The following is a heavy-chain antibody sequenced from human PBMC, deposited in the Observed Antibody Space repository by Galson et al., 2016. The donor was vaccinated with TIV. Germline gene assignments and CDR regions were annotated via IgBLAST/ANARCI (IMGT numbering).Heavy chain of an antibody. Sequence: SLRLSCAASGFTFSSYTMTWVRQAPGKGLEWVSSIRSSSSYKSYADSVKGRFTISRDNAKNSLYLQVNSLRAEDTAVYYCARDIFPYYGMDVWGQGTTVTVSS. V-gene: IGHV3-21*01. D-gene: IGHD2-21*01. CDR3: ARDIFPYYGMDV. CDR1: GFTFSSYT. CDR2: IRSSSSYK. J-gene: IGHJ6*02.